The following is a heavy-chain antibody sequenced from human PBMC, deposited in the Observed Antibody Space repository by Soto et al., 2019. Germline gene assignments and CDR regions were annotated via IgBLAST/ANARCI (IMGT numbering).Heavy chain of an antibody. CDR1: GFTFSSYG. V-gene: IGHV3-30*18. CDR3: AKKSGTHLYCYDRDG. CDR2: ISYDGSNK. D-gene: IGHD1-1*01. Sequence: LRLSCAASGFTFSSYGMHWVRQAPGKGLEWVAVISYDGSNKYYADSVKGRFTISRDNSKNTLYLQMNSLRAEDTAVYYFAKKSGTHLYCYDRDGWGQETTVTVAS. J-gene: IGHJ6*02.